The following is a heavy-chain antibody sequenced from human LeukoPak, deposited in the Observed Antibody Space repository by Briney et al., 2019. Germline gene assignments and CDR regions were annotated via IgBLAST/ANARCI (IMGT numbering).Heavy chain of an antibody. V-gene: IGHV1-69*05. J-gene: IGHJ6*03. Sequence: SVKVSCKASGGTFSSYAISWVRQAPGQGLEWMGGIIPIFGTANYAQKLQGRVTMTTDTSTSTAYVELRSLRSDDTAVYYCARVEVAGSLSYYYYYMDVWGKGTTVTISS. D-gene: IGHD6-19*01. CDR1: GGTFSSYA. CDR2: IIPIFGTA. CDR3: ARVEVAGSLSYYYYYMDV.